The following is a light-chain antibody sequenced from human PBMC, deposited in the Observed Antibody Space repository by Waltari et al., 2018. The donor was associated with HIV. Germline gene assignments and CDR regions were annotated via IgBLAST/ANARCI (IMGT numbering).Light chain of an antibody. CDR3: QAWDSSTLV. Sequence: SYELTQPPSVSVSPGQTASITCSGDKLGGRFTSWYQQTPGQSPVLVIYGDNKRPSGIPERFSGSNSRNTVTLTISGTQAMDEADYYCQAWDSSTLVFAGGTKLTVL. J-gene: IGLJ2*01. CDR2: GDN. CDR1: KLGGRF. V-gene: IGLV3-1*01.